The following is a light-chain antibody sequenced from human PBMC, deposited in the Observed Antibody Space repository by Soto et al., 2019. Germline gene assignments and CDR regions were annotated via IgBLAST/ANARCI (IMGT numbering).Light chain of an antibody. V-gene: IGLV1-40*01. CDR3: QSYDSRLSVV. CDR1: SSNIGARYD. J-gene: IGLJ2*01. Sequence: QSVLTQPPSVSGAPGQRVTISCTGSSSNIGARYDVHWYQQLPGTAPRLLIYGNSNRPSGVPDRFSGSKSGTSAFLAITGLQAEDAADYYCQSYDSRLSVVFGGGTKLTVL. CDR2: GNS.